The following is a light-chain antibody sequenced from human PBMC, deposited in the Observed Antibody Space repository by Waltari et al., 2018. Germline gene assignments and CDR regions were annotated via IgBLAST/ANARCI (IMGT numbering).Light chain of an antibody. CDR3: SSYAGSNKRR. CDR2: EVD. Sequence: QSALTQPPSASGSPGQTVIISCTGTSSDIGAYKYVSWYQQIPGRAPAPIIYEVDRRPPGVPERLSGSKAGNTASLTVSGIQTEDERDYYCSSYAGSNKRRFGGVTKLTVL. CDR1: SSDIGAYKY. V-gene: IGLV2-8*01. J-gene: IGLJ2*01.